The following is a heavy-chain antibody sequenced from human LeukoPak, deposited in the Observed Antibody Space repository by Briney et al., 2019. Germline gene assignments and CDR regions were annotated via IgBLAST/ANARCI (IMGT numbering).Heavy chain of an antibody. CDR3: ARDRSRGSYLRAIYYYGMDV. J-gene: IGHJ6*02. V-gene: IGHV4-59*01. D-gene: IGHD1-26*01. CDR1: GGSITSYY. Sequence: NPSETLSLTCTVSGGSITSYYWSWIRQPPGKGLEWIVYIYFSGSTNYNTSLKSRVTISVDTSKNQFSLKLSSVTAADTAVYYCARDRSRGSYLRAIYYYGMDVWGQGTTVTVSS. CDR2: IYFSGST.